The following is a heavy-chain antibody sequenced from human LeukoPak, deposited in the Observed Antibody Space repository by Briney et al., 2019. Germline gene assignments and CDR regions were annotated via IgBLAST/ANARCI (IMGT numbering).Heavy chain of an antibody. CDR1: GFTFSSYS. CDR2: ISSSSRTI. D-gene: IGHD3-22*01. J-gene: IGHJ4*02. V-gene: IGHV3-48*04. CDR3: ARTDGYYDTSGSFGY. Sequence: GGSLRLSYAASGFTFSSYSMDWVRQAPGKGLEWVSYISSSSRTIYYADSVKGRFTISRDNAKNSLYLQMNSLRAEDTAVYYCARTDGYYDTSGSFGYWGQGALVTVSS.